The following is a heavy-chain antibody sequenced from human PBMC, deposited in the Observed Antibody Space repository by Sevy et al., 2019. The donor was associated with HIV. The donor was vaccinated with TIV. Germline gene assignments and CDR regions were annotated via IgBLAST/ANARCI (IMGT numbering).Heavy chain of an antibody. CDR2: INSDGSST. J-gene: IGHJ4*02. D-gene: IGHD2-21*01. V-gene: IGHV3-74*01. CDR1: GFTFSTYG. CDR3: ARLLWFDY. Sequence: GGSLRLSCAASGFTFSTYGMHWVRQAPGKGLEWVSRINSDGSSTSYADSVKGRFTISRDNAKNTLYLQMNSLRAEDTAVYYCARLLWFDYWGQGTLVTVSS.